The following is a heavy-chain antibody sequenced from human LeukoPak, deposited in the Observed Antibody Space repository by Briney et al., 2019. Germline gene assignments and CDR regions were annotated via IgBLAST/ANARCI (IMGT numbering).Heavy chain of an antibody. J-gene: IGHJ4*02. CDR2: IYYSGST. CDR3: ASLYYDFWSGYYRFDY. V-gene: IGHV4-39*07. Sequence: SETLSLTCTVSGGSISSSSYYWGWIRQPPGKGLEWIGSIYYSGSTYYNPSLKSRVTISVDTSKNQFSLKLSSVTAADTAVYYCASLYYDFWSGYYRFDYWGQGTLVTVSS. D-gene: IGHD3-3*01. CDR1: GGSISSSSYY.